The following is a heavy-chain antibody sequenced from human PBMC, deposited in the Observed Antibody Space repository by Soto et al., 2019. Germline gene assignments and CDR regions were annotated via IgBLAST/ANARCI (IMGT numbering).Heavy chain of an antibody. CDR3: AKTLEAAAGTTPSAY. J-gene: IGHJ4*02. Sequence: ASVKVSCKASGYTFTGYYMHWVRQAPGQGLEWMGWINPNSGGTNYPQKFQGRVTMTRDTSISTAYMELSWLRSDDTAVYYCAKTLEAAAGTTPSAYWGQGTLVTVSS. V-gene: IGHV1-2*02. CDR1: GYTFTGYY. CDR2: INPNSGGT. D-gene: IGHD6-13*01.